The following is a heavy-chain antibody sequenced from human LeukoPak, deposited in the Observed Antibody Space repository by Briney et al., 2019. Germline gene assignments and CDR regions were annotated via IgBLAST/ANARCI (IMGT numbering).Heavy chain of an antibody. Sequence: SETLSLTCTVSGGSISSYYWSWIRQPAGKGLEWIGRIYTSGSTNYNPSLKSRVTISGETSKNQFSLNLGSVTAADTAVYYCVSAFGGFLRTVFDIGAKGKMVTVSS. CDR3: VSAFGGFLRTVFDI. CDR1: GGSISSYY. D-gene: IGHD3-16*01. V-gene: IGHV4-4*07. CDR2: IYTSGST. J-gene: IGHJ3*02.